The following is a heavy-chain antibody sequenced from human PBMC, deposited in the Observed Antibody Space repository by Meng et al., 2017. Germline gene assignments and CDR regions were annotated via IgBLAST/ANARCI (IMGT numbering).Heavy chain of an antibody. V-gene: IGHV3-53*02. CDR3: ARGGSYYSY. Sequence: VQLVGTGGGWIQPGGSLRLSWAASGFTVSSNYMSWVRQAPGKGLEWVSVIYSGGSTYYADSVKGRFTISRDNSKNTLYLQMNSLRAEDTAVYYCARGGSYYSYWGQGTLVTVSS. CDR2: IYSGGST. CDR1: GFTVSSNY. D-gene: IGHD1-26*01. J-gene: IGHJ4*02.